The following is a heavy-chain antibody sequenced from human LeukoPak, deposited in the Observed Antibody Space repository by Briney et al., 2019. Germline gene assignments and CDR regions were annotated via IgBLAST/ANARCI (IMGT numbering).Heavy chain of an antibody. D-gene: IGHD3-10*01. V-gene: IGHV1-8*01. J-gene: IGHJ5*02. CDR2: MNPNSGNG. CDR1: GYTFTSYE. CDR3: ARGSYGSGSYYYL. Sequence: GASVKVSCTASGYTFTSYEINWVRQATGQGLEWMGWMNPNSGNGGHAQKFQGRVTMARNTSISTAYMELNSLRSEDTAVYYCARGSYGSGSYYYLWGQGTLVTVSS.